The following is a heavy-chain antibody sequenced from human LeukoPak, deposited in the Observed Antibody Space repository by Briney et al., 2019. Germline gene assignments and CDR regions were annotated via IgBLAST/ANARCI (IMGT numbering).Heavy chain of an antibody. CDR2: ISGSGGGT. CDR3: AKRGVVIRVILVGFHKEAYYFDS. J-gene: IGHJ4*02. D-gene: IGHD3-22*01. CDR1: GITLSNYG. Sequence: GGSLRLSCAVSGITLSNYGMSWVRQAPGKGLEWVAGISGSGGGTNYADSVKGRFTISRDNRKNTLYLQMNSLRAEDTAVYFCAKRGVVIRVILVGFHKEAYYFDSWDQGALVTVSS. V-gene: IGHV3-23*01.